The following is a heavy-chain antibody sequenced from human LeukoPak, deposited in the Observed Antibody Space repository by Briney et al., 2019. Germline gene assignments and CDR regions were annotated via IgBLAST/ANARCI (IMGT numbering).Heavy chain of an antibody. CDR3: VRYCNGGNCYRDAFDI. J-gene: IGHJ3*02. Sequence: PGGSLRLSCAASGFTFSSYAMSWVRQAPGKGLEWVSAISGSGGSTYYADSVKGRFTISRDNSKSTLYLQMNSLRAEDTAVYYCVRYCNGGNCYRDAFDIWGQGTMVTVSS. CDR1: GFTFSSYA. V-gene: IGHV3-23*01. CDR2: ISGSGGST. D-gene: IGHD2-15*01.